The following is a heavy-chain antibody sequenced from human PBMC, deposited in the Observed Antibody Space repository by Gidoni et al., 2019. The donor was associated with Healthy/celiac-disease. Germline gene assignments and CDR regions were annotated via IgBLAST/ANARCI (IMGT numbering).Heavy chain of an antibody. V-gene: IGHV3-48*03. CDR2: ISSSGSTI. Sequence: EVQLVESGGGLVQRGGSLRLSCAASGFTFSSYEMNWVRQAPGKGLEWVSYISSSGSTIYYADSVKGRFTISRDNAKNSLYLQMNSLRAEDTAVYYCARALALQAFDIWGQGTMVTVSS. CDR3: ARALALQAFDI. CDR1: GFTFSSYE. J-gene: IGHJ3*02.